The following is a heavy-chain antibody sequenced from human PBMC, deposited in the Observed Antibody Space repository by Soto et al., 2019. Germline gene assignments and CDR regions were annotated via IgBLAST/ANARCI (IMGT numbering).Heavy chain of an antibody. Sequence: SETLSLTCTVSGVSITSGSYYWSWIRQPPGKGLEWVGCIYYSGSTNYNPSLKSRVTISVDTSKNQFSLKLSSVTAADTAVYYCARGVRMVRGVMGLRYYYGMDVWGQGTTVTVSS. CDR1: GVSITSGSYY. CDR2: IYYSGST. D-gene: IGHD3-10*01. V-gene: IGHV4-61*01. CDR3: ARGVRMVRGVMGLRYYYGMDV. J-gene: IGHJ6*02.